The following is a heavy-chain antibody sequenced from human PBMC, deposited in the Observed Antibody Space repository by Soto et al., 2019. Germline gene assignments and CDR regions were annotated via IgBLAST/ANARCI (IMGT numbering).Heavy chain of an antibody. CDR2: ISYDGSNK. D-gene: IGHD6-13*01. V-gene: IGHV3-30*18. J-gene: IGHJ4*02. CDR3: AKDSSGYSSSWSLFDY. Sequence: GGSLRLSCAASGFTFSSYGMHWVRQAPGKGLEWVAVISYDGSNKYYADSVKGRFTISRDNSKNTLYLQMNSLRAEDTAVYYCAKDSSGYSSSWSLFDYWGQGTLVTVPS. CDR1: GFTFSSYG.